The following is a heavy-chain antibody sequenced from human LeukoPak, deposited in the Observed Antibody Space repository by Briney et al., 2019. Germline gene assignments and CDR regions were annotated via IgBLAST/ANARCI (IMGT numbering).Heavy chain of an antibody. J-gene: IGHJ3*02. V-gene: IGHV4-39*07. CDR1: GGSISSSSYY. CDR3: ARGSPEWYYYDSSGFDI. Sequence: SETLSLTCTVSGGSISSSSYYWGWIRQPPGKGLEWIGSIYYSGSTYYNPSLKSRVTISVDTSKNQFSLKLSSVTAADTAVYYCARGSPEWYYYDSSGFDIWGQGTMVTVSS. D-gene: IGHD3-22*01. CDR2: IYYSGST.